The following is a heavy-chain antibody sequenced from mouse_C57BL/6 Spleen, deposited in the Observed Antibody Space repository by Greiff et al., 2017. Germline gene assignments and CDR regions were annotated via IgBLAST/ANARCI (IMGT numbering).Heavy chain of an antibody. J-gene: IGHJ2*01. CDR2: FDPSDSYT. CDR1: GYTFTSYW. Sequence: QVQLKQPGAELVRPGTSVKLSCKASGYTFTSYWMHWVKQRPGQGLEWIGVFDPSDSYTNYNQKFKGKATLTVDTYSSTAYMQLSSLTSEDSAVYYCARRDFDYDYLFDYWGQGTTLTVSS. CDR3: ARRDFDYDYLFDY. V-gene: IGHV1-59*01. D-gene: IGHD2-4*01.